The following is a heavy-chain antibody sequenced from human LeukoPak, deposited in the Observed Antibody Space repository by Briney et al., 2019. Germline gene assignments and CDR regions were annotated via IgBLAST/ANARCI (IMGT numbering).Heavy chain of an antibody. J-gene: IGHJ4*02. Sequence: GGSLRLSCAASGFSFSSYTMTWVRPAPGKGLEWEALISYDANIGSNKYYADSVKGRFTISRDNSKNTLYLQMNSLRAEDTAVYYCARDGGYDFWSGYYQDYWGQGTLVTVSS. CDR3: ARDGGYDFWSGYYQDY. CDR1: GFSFSSYT. CDR2: ISYDANIGSNK. V-gene: IGHV3-30-3*01. D-gene: IGHD3-3*01.